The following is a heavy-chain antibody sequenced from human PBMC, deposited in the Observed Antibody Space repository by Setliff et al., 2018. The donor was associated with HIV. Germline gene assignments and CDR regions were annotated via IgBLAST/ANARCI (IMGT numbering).Heavy chain of an antibody. CDR3: ARAAVAGPWRKLDY. D-gene: IGHD6-19*01. CDR1: GYTFTSFG. Sequence: ASVKVSCKASGYTFTSFGISWVRQAPGQGLEWMGRVSAYNGNTDHEQRLQGRVTMTTDTSTRTAYMELRSLRSDDTAVYYCARAAVAGPWRKLDYWGQGTLVTVSS. CDR2: VSAYNGNT. J-gene: IGHJ4*02. V-gene: IGHV1-18*01.